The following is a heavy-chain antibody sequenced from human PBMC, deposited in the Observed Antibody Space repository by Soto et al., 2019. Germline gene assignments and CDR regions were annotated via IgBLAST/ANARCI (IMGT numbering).Heavy chain of an antibody. CDR2: IIPILGIA. V-gene: IGHV1-69*02. D-gene: IGHD2-15*01. J-gene: IGHJ5*02. CDR1: GGTFSSYT. CDR3: ALLGYCSGGSCYSSFDP. Sequence: QVQLVQSGAEVKKPGSSVKVSCKASGGTFSSYTISWVRQAPGQGLEWMGRIIPILGIANYAQKFQGRVTITADKSTSTADMELSSLRSEDTAVYYCALLGYCSGGSCYSSFDPWGQGTLVTVSS.